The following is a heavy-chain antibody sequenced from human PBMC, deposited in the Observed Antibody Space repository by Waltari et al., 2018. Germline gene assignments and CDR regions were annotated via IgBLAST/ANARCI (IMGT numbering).Heavy chain of an antibody. D-gene: IGHD3-22*01. V-gene: IGHV3-13*01. CDR1: GFTVNDDE. J-gene: IGHJ3*02. Sequence: DGQVVEYGGGLVQPGGALKWSCTAYGFTVNDDEMHWVRQDLLGGLECVSRLRTTGATGYAASVRGRFTISRENGKNSVYLQMNSLRAEDTAVYYCARSRYKGGYDMWGQGTRVVVSS. CDR2: LRTTGAT. CDR3: ARSRYKGGYDM.